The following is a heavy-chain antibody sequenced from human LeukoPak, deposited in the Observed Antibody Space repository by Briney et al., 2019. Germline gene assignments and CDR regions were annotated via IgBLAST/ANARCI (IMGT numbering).Heavy chain of an antibody. V-gene: IGHV4-34*01. D-gene: IGHD3/OR15-3a*01. CDR3: AKEAPTDYAFDI. Sequence: KTSETLSLTCAVYSGSFSDYYWNWIRQTPGKGLEWIGEINYSGRTNYNPSLKSRVTISVDTSKKQLSLRLSSVTAADTAVYYCAKEAPTDYAFDIWGQGTMVTVS. CDR1: SGSFSDYY. J-gene: IGHJ3*02. CDR2: INYSGRT.